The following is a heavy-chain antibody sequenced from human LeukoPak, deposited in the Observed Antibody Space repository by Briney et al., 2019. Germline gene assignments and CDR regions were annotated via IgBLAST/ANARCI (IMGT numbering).Heavy chain of an antibody. V-gene: IGHV3-23*01. D-gene: IGHD3-10*01. J-gene: IGHJ4*02. CDR2: ISGSGGST. Sequence: GGSLRLSRAASGFTFSSYAMSWVRQAPGKGLEWVSAISGSGGSTYYADSVKGRFTTSRDNSKNTLYLQMNSLRAEDTAVYYCAKGLGLLWFGELSFGSVQGDYFDYWGQGTLVTVSS. CDR1: GFTFSSYA. CDR3: AKGLGLLWFGELSFGSVQGDYFDY.